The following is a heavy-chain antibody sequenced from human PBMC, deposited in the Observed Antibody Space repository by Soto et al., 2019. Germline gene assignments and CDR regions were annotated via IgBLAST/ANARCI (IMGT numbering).Heavy chain of an antibody. D-gene: IGHD3-9*01. CDR3: ARCPIDHNWFDP. Sequence: KTSETLSLTCTVSGSDITTYYWSWLRQSPGKGLEWIGHIYDTGRTTYNPSLKSRVTISVDTSNKQFSLRLTSVTAADTAVYYCARCPIDHNWFDPWGQGTLVTVSS. V-gene: IGHV4-59*01. CDR1: GSDITTYY. J-gene: IGHJ5*02. CDR2: IYDTGRT.